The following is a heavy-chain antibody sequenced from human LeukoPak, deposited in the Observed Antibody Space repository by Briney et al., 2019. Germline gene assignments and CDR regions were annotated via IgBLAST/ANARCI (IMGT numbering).Heavy chain of an antibody. J-gene: IGHJ5*02. D-gene: IGHD3-3*01. V-gene: IGHV4-31*03. CDR3: ARRRRDFWSGYYEAWFDP. Sequence: SETLSLTCTVSGGSICSGGYYWSWIRQHPGKGLEWIGYIYYSGSTYYNPSLKSRVTISVDTSKNQFSLKLSSVTAADTAVYYCARRRRDFWSGYYEAWFDPWGQGTLVTVSS. CDR1: GGSICSGGYY. CDR2: IYYSGST.